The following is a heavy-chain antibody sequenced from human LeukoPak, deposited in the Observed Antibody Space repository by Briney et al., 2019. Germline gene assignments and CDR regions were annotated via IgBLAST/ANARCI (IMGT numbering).Heavy chain of an antibody. CDR1: GGSISSYY. CDR3: AGDLRDGYNPYYYYYMDV. V-gene: IGHV4-4*07. Sequence: PSETLSLTCTVSGGSISSYYWSWIRQPAGKGLEWIERIYTSGSTNYNPSLKSRVTMSVDTSKNQFSLKLSSVTAADTAVYYCAGDLRDGYNPYYYYYMDVWGKGTTVTVSS. D-gene: IGHD5-24*01. CDR2: IYTSGST. J-gene: IGHJ6*03.